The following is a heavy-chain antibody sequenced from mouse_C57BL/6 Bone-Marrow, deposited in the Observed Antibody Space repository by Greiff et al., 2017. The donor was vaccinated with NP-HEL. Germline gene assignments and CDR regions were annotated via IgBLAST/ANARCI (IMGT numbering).Heavy chain of an antibody. CDR1: GFTFSDYG. D-gene: IGHD2-5*01. CDR3: ARTPSYYSNYGWYFDV. CDR2: ISSGSSTI. J-gene: IGHJ1*03. V-gene: IGHV5-17*01. Sequence: DVQLVESGGGLVKPGGSLKLSCAASGFTFSDYGMHWVRQAPEKGLEWVAYISSGSSTIYYADTVKGRFTISRDNAKNTLFLQMTSLRSEDTAMYYCARTPSYYSNYGWYFDVWGTGTTVTVSS.